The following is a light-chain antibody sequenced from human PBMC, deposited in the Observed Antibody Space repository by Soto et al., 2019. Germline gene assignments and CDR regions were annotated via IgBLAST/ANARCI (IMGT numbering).Light chain of an antibody. CDR2: KAS. J-gene: IGKJ5*01. V-gene: IGKV1-5*03. CDR1: QTISSW. Sequence: DIQMTQSPSTLSGSVGDRVTITCRASQTISSWLAWYQQKPGKAPKLLIYKASTLKSGVPSRFSGGGSGTDFTLTISTLQPEDFATYYCQQTDSFPTFGRGTRLEIK. CDR3: QQTDSFPT.